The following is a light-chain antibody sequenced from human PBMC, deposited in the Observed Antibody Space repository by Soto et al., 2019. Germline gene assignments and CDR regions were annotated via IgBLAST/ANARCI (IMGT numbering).Light chain of an antibody. V-gene: IGLV2-14*02. CDR1: TSFVGTYNF. J-gene: IGLJ1*01. Sequence: QSVLTQPASVSGSAGQSITISCTGTTSFVGTYNFVSWYQQHPGKAPQVLIYEDTKRPSGVSNRFSGSTSGSTASLTISGLQPGDEANYFCGLFTSITPFVCGTGTKVTVL. CDR3: GLFTSITPFV. CDR2: EDT.